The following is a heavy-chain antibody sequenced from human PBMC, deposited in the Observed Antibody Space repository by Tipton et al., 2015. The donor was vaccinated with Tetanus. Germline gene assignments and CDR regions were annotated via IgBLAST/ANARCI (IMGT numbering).Heavy chain of an antibody. CDR2: IFRTGTT. D-gene: IGHD7-27*01. V-gene: IGHV4-30-2*01. Sequence: TLSLTCTVPGGSISTGGYSWRWIRQPPGKGLECIGYIFRTGTTTYNPSLKSRVSISLDTSKNQFSLNLNSVTAADTAVYYCARGRNWGTDYWGQGILVTVSS. CDR1: GGSISTGGYS. J-gene: IGHJ4*02. CDR3: ARGRNWGTDY.